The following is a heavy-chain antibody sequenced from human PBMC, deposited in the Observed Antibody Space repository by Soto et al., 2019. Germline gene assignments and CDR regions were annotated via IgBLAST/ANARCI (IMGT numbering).Heavy chain of an antibody. D-gene: IGHD1-26*01. CDR3: AAHKDSGSYYGY. J-gene: IGHJ4*02. CDR2: IIPIFGTA. CDR1: GGTFSSYA. V-gene: IGHV1-69*12. Sequence: QVQLVQSGAEVKKPGSSVKVSCKASGGTFSSYAISWVRQAPGQGLEWMGGIIPIFGTANYAQKFQGRVTIPADDSTSTAYMELSSLSSEDTAVYYCAAHKDSGSYYGYWGQGTLVTVSS.